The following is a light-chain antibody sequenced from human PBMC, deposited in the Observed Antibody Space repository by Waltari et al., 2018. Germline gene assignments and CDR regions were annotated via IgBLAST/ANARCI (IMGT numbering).Light chain of an antibody. V-gene: IGLV2-14*03. Sequence: QSALTQPASVSGSPGQSITISCTGTSSDVGGYNYVSWYQQHPGKGPKLIIYDVNNRPSGVSNRCAGFKSGNTASLTISGLQAEDEADYYCNSYTSSSTYVFGTGTKVTVL. CDR3: NSYTSSSTYV. CDR1: SSDVGGYNY. CDR2: DVN. J-gene: IGLJ1*01.